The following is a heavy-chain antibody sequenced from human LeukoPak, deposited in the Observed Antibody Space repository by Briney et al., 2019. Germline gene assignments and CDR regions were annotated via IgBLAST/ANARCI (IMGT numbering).Heavy chain of an antibody. CDR1: GGTFSSYA. D-gene: IGHD2-2*01. Sequence: ASVKVSCKASGGTFSSYAISWVRQAPGQGLEWMGGIIPIFGTANYAQKFQGRVTITADESTSTAYMELSSLRSEDTAVYYCARDSPSIVVVPAAHYYMDVWGKGTTVTISS. J-gene: IGHJ6*03. V-gene: IGHV1-69*13. CDR3: ARDSPSIVVVPAAHYYMDV. CDR2: IIPIFGTA.